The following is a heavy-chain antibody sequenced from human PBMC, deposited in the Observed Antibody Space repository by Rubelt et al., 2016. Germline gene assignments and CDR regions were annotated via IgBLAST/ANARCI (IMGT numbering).Heavy chain of an antibody. CDR3: ARGDATGPRSYWYFDL. D-gene: IGHD2-15*01. Sequence: QVQLVQSGAEVKKPGSSVKVSCKASGGTFSSYAISWVRQAPGQRLEWMGGIIPIFGTANYAQKFQVRVMIPANDSTSTADMGLSSLRSADTAVYYCARGDATGPRSYWYFDLWGRGTLVTVSS. V-gene: IGHV1-69*01. CDR2: IIPIFGTA. J-gene: IGHJ2*01. CDR1: GGTFSSYA.